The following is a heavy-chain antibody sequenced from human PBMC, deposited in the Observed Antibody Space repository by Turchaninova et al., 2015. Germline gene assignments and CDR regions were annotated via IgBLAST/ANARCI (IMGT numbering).Heavy chain of an antibody. CDR3: SRHPPFPNWGYFDY. CDR1: GGSISRSSYY. CDR2: IHYSGST. V-gene: IGHV4-39*01. D-gene: IGHD7-27*01. Sequence: QLQLQESGPGLVKPSETLSLTCTVSGGSISRSSYYWGWIRQHPGKGLEWFGRIHYSGSTYYNPSLKTRVTISVYTSKNHVSLKRNSLTAADTAVYYCSRHPPFPNWGYFDYWGQGTLVTVSS. J-gene: IGHJ4*02.